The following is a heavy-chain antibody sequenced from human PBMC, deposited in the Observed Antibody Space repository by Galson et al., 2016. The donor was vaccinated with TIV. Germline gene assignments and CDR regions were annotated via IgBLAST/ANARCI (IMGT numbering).Heavy chain of an antibody. CDR1: GGSISSGSYF. D-gene: IGHD5-18*01. CDR2: IYANGNT. Sequence: TLSLTCTVSGGSISSGSYFWSWIRQPAGSGLEWIGRIYANGNTHYSPSLRSRVTVSVDTSKNQFSLRLNSVTAADTAIYFCARGLPDSRGFDPWGQGILVTVSS. J-gene: IGHJ5*02. CDR3: ARGLPDSRGFDP. V-gene: IGHV4-61*02.